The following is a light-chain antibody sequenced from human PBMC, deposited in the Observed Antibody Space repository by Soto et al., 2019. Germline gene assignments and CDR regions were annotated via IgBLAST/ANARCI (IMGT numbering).Light chain of an antibody. Sequence: QSVLTQPPSASGTPGQRVTISCSGSRTNIGSNTVNWYQQLPGTAPKLLIYSNNQRPSGVPDRFSGSKSGTSASLAISGLQSEDEADYYCAAWDDSLNGGVFGTGTKVTVL. CDR3: AAWDDSLNGGV. V-gene: IGLV1-44*01. CDR1: RTNIGSNT. CDR2: SNN. J-gene: IGLJ1*01.